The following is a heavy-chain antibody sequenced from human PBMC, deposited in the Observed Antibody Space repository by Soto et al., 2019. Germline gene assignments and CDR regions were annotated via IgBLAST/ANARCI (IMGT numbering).Heavy chain of an antibody. J-gene: IGHJ4*02. CDR3: ARGVYCSSTSCSFGY. V-gene: IGHV4-30-2*01. CDR2: IYHSGST. D-gene: IGHD2-2*01. Sequence: SETLSLTCAVSGGSISSGGYSWSWIRQPPGKGLEWIGYIYHSGSTYYNPSLKSRVTISVDRSKNQFSLKLSSVTAADTAVYYCARGVYCSSTSCSFGYWGQGTLVTVSS. CDR1: GGSISSGGYS.